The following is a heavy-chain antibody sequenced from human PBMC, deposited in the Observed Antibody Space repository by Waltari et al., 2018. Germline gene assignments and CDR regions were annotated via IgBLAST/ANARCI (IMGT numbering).Heavy chain of an antibody. CDR3: AREDRYNVFRDYYYYMDV. V-gene: IGHV4-59*01. CDR2: IYYSGST. Sequence: QVQLQESGPGLVKPSETLSLTCTVSGGSISSYYWNWIRQPPGKGLEWIGYIYYSGSTNYNPSLKSRVTISVDTSKNQFSLKLSSVTAADTAVYYCAREDRYNVFRDYYYYMDVWGKGTTVTVSS. J-gene: IGHJ6*03. CDR1: GGSISSYY. D-gene: IGHD1-20*01.